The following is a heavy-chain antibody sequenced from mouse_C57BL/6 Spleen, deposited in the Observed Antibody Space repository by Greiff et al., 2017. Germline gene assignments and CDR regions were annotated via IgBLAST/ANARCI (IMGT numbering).Heavy chain of an antibody. CDR1: GYTFTDYY. CDR2: INPNNGGT. CDR3: ARSSYSNLYYYAMDD. Sequence: EVQLQQSGPELVKPGASVKISCKASGYTFTDYYMNWVKQSHGKSLEWIGDINPNNGGTSYNQKFKGKATLTVDKSSSTAYIELRSLTSEDSAVYYCARSSYSNLYYYAMDDWGQGTSVTVSS. J-gene: IGHJ4*01. D-gene: IGHD2-5*01. V-gene: IGHV1-26*01.